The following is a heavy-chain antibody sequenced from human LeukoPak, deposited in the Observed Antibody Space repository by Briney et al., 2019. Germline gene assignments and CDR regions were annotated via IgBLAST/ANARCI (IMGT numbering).Heavy chain of an antibody. V-gene: IGHV3-23*01. CDR2: ISGSGGSA. Sequence: GGSLRLSCAASGFTFSSYAMSWVRQAPGKGLEWVSAISGSGGSAYYADSVKGRFTISRDNSKNTLYLQMNSLRAEDTAVYYCAKDGPGYCSGGSCYYFDYWGQGTLVTVSS. CDR3: AKDGPGYCSGGSCYYFDY. J-gene: IGHJ4*02. CDR1: GFTFSSYA. D-gene: IGHD2-15*01.